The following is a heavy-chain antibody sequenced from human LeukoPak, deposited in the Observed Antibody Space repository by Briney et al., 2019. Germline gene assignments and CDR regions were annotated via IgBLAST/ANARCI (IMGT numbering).Heavy chain of an antibody. CDR1: GLTFRTYG. J-gene: IGHJ4*02. V-gene: IGHV3-48*01. CDR3: ARPYGSGSYYTNPADY. Sequence: PGRSLRLSCAASGLTFRTYGMTWVRQAPGKGLEWVSYISSSSSTIYYADSVKGRFTISRDNAKNSLYLQMNSLRAEDTAVYYCARPYGSGSYYTNPADYWGQGTLVTVSS. CDR2: ISSSSSTI. D-gene: IGHD3-10*01.